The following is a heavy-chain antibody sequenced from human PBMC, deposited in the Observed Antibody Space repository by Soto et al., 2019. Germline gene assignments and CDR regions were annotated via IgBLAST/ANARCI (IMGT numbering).Heavy chain of an antibody. CDR1: GFTFSNNA. Sequence: GGSLRLSCAASGFTFSNNAMHWVRQAPGKGLEWVAFISPDGSRGYYADSVKGQFTISRDNSKNTLYLQMDTVRAEDTALYYCTRDIPETFGFHYWGQGTPVTVSS. V-gene: IGHV3-30-3*01. CDR2: ISPDGSRG. CDR3: TRDIPETFGFHY. J-gene: IGHJ4*02. D-gene: IGHD2-21*01.